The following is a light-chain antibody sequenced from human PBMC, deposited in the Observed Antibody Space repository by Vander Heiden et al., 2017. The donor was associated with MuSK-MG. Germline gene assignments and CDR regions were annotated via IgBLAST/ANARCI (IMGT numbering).Light chain of an antibody. CDR3: TSYTSSSPVV. V-gene: IGLV2-14*01. J-gene: IGLJ3*02. Sequence: QSALTQPASVSGSPGQSITISCTGTSSDVGGYNYVSWYQQHPGNAPKLMIYDVSNRPSGVSNRFSGSKSGTTASPTISGLQAEDDAYYYCTSYTSSSPVVFGGGTKLTVL. CDR2: DVS. CDR1: SSDVGGYNY.